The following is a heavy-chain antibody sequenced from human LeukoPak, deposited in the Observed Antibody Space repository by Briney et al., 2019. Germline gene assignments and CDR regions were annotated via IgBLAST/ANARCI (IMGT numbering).Heavy chain of an antibody. Sequence: GVSLRLSCAASGFTFSSYAMSWVRQAPGKGLEWVSAISGSGGSTYYADSVKGRFTISRDNSKNTLYLQMNSLRAEDTAVYYCAKSIAVAGTQENAFDIWGQGTMVTVSS. D-gene: IGHD6-19*01. V-gene: IGHV3-23*01. J-gene: IGHJ3*02. CDR2: ISGSGGST. CDR1: GFTFSSYA. CDR3: AKSIAVAGTQENAFDI.